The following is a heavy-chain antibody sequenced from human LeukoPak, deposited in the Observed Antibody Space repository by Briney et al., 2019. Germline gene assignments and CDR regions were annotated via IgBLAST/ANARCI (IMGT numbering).Heavy chain of an antibody. D-gene: IGHD6-19*01. CDR2: INPSGGST. V-gene: IGHV1-46*01. CDR1: GYTFTSYY. J-gene: IGHJ4*02. CDR3: ARSSGWSRGFSGGDY. Sequence: ASVKVSCKASGYTFTSYYMHWVRQAPGQGLEWMGIINPSGGSTSYAQKFQGRVTMTRDTSTSTVYMELSSPRSEDTAVYYCARSSGWSRGFSGGDYWGQGTLVTVSS.